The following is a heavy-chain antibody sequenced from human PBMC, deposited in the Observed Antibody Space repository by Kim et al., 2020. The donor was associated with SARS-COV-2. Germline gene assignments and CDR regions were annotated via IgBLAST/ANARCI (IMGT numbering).Heavy chain of an antibody. J-gene: IGHJ6*02. Sequence: SETLSLTCAVSGGSISSSNWWSWVRQPPGKGLEWIGEIYHSGSTNYNPSLKSRVTISVDKSKNQFSLKLSSVTAADTAVYHCARGTYDILTGYYTAYHYYGMDVWGQGTTVTVSS. V-gene: IGHV4-4*02. CDR3: ARGTYDILTGYYTAYHYYGMDV. D-gene: IGHD3-9*01. CDR1: GGSISSSNW. CDR2: IYHSGST.